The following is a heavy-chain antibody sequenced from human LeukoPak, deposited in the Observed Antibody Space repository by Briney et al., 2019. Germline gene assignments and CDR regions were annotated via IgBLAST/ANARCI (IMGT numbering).Heavy chain of an antibody. V-gene: IGHV1-2*02. CDR2: INPNSGGT. D-gene: IGHD1-26*01. CDR3: ARASGRYSDAFDI. CDR1: GYTFTGYY. Sequence: ASVKVSCKVSGYTFTGYYMHWVRQAPGQGLEWMGWINPNSGGTNYAQNFQGRVTMTRDTSISTAYMELSRLRSDDTALYYCARASGRYSDAFDIWGQGTMVTVSS. J-gene: IGHJ3*02.